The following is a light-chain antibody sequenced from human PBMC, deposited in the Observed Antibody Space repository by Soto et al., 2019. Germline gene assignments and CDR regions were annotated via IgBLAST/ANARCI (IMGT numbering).Light chain of an antibody. CDR3: QQYNSYRT. CDR1: QSISSW. Sequence: DIQMTQAPSALSAPVGDRVTITCRASQSISSWLAWYQQKPGKAPKLLIYDASSSKSGVPSRFSGSGSGTEFTLTISSLQPDDFATYYCQQYNSYRTFGQGTKVDIK. CDR2: DAS. V-gene: IGKV1-5*01. J-gene: IGKJ1*01.